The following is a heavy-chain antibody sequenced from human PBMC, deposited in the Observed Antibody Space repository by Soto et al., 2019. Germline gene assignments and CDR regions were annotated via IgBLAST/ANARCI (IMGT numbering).Heavy chain of an antibody. Sequence: SVKVSCKASGYTFTALYMNWVRQAPGQGLEWMGWVKPKTGLTRLAQKVQGRGTMTRDTAISTAYMGLTRLTSDDTAVYYCTSFRLDHWGQGTLVPVSS. J-gene: IGHJ4*02. V-gene: IGHV1-2*02. D-gene: IGHD2-21*02. CDR3: TSFRLDH. CDR2: VKPKTGLT. CDR1: GYTFTALY.